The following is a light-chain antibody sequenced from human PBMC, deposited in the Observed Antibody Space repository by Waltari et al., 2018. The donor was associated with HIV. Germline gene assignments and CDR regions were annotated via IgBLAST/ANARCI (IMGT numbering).Light chain of an antibody. V-gene: IGLV2-23*02. CDR3: SAYAGRNIWL. Sequence: QSALTQPASVSGSPGQSLTISCTGAGSAIGSYNFVSWYQQHPGRAPKLLIYEVLKRPSGVSNRFSGSRSGRTASLTITGLQAEDEADYYCSAYAGRNIWLFGGGTKLTV. CDR1: GSAIGSYNF. CDR2: EVL. J-gene: IGLJ3*02.